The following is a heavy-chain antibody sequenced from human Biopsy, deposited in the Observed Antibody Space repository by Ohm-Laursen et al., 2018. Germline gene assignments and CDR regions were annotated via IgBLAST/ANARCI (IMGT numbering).Heavy chain of an antibody. CDR1: GKTFSDYQ. J-gene: IGHJ4*02. CDR2: INQAGTT. D-gene: IGHD2-15*01. V-gene: IGHV4-34*08. Sequence: GTLSLTCAVFGKTFSDYQWSWIRQPPGKGLEWIGQINQAGTTNYNPSLKSRVSISADASKYEFSLRLTSVTAADAAVYLCGNEVHGRDYWGLGAQVTVS. CDR3: GNEVHGRDY.